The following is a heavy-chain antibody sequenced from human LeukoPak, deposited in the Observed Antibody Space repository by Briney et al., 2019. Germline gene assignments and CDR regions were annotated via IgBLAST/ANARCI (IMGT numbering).Heavy chain of an antibody. V-gene: IGHV3-30-3*01. Sequence: GGSLRLSCTASGFTFSSYAMHWVRQAPGKGLEWVAVISYDGSNKYYADSVKGRFTISRDNSKNTLYLQMNSLRAEDTAVYYCVRGDVLWLQFGYWGQGTLVTVSS. D-gene: IGHD5-24*01. CDR3: VRGDVLWLQFGY. CDR1: GFTFSSYA. J-gene: IGHJ4*02. CDR2: ISYDGSNK.